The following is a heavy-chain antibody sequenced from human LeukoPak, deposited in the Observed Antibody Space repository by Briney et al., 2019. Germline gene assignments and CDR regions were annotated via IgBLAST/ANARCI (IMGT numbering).Heavy chain of an antibody. J-gene: IGHJ6*02. V-gene: IGHV3-23*01. Sequence: GGSLRLSCAASGFTFSSYAMSWVRQAPEKGLEWVSTISGSGGGTYYADSVKGRFTISRDDSKNTLYLQMNSLRAEDTAVYYCATGSSCSGGSCFSYYYYGMDVWGQGTTVTVS. D-gene: IGHD2-15*01. CDR2: ISGSGGGT. CDR1: GFTFSSYA. CDR3: ATGSSCSGGSCFSYYYYGMDV.